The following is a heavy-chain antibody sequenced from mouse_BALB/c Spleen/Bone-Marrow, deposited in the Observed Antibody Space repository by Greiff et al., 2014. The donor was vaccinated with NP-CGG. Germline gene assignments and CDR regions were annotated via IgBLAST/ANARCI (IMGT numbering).Heavy chain of an antibody. Sequence: DLVKPGASVKLSCKAFGYTFTSYWISWIKQRPGQGLEWIGRIAPGSGSTYYNEMFKGKATLTVDTSSSTAYIQLSSLSSEDSAVYFCARGYGNSAWFAYWGQGTLVTVSA. D-gene: IGHD2-10*02. CDR2: IAPGSGST. V-gene: IGHV1S41*01. CDR3: ARGYGNSAWFAY. CDR1: GYTFTSYW. J-gene: IGHJ3*01.